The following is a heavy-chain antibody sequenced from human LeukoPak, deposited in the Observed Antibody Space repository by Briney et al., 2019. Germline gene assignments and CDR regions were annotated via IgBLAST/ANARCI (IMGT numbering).Heavy chain of an antibody. D-gene: IGHD2-15*01. CDR2: IYGGGDT. J-gene: IGHJ4*02. V-gene: IGHV3-66*04. Sequence: AGGSLRLACAASGFTVSSNYMSWVRQPPGKGLEWVSVIYGGGDTYYADSVKGRFTISRDNSKNTLYLQMNSLRAEDTAVYYCARRSCSGGTCFYFDYWGQGTLVTVSS. CDR1: GFTVSSNY. CDR3: ARRSCSGGTCFYFDY.